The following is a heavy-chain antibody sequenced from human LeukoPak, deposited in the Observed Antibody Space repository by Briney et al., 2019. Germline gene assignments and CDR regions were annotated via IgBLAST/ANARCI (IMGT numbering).Heavy chain of an antibody. D-gene: IGHD4-11*01. CDR2: IKQDGSEK. Sequence: GGSLRLSCAASGFTFSSYAMSWVRQAPGKGLEWVANIKQDGSEKYYVDSVKGRFTISRDNAKNSLYLQMNSLRAEDTAVYYCARCATVTTPTLYYYYYYYMDVWGKGTTVTVSS. CDR1: GFTFSSYA. V-gene: IGHV3-7*01. CDR3: ARCATVTTPTLYYYYYYYMDV. J-gene: IGHJ6*03.